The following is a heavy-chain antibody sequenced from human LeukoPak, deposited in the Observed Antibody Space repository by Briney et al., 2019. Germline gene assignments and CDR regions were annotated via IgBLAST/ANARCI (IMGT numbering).Heavy chain of an antibody. J-gene: IGHJ4*02. D-gene: IGHD3-22*01. CDR2: IRSKAYGGTT. V-gene: IGHV3-49*04. CDR1: GFTLGDYA. Sequence: GSLSLSRTASGFTLGDYAMSWVRPAPGKGRGWVGFIRSKAYGGTTEYAASVKGRFTISRDDSKSIAYLQMNSLITEDTAVYYCSSNYYDSSGYYLFDYWGQGTLVTVSS. CDR3: SSNYYDSSGYYLFDY.